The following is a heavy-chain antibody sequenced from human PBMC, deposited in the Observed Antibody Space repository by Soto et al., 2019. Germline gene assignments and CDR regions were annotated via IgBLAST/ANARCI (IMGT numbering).Heavy chain of an antibody. J-gene: IGHJ6*02. CDR3: ARGKGMEENYYYYGLDI. CDR1: GYTFTTHA. V-gene: IGHV1-3*01. CDR2: INGGTGQT. D-gene: IGHD1-1*01. Sequence: GASVKVSCKASGYTFTTHAMHWVRQAPGQSLEWMGWINGGTGQTKHSQRFQGRVNITRDTSASTAYMEQSSLRSEDTAVYYCARGKGMEENYYYYGLDIWGQGTTVTVSS.